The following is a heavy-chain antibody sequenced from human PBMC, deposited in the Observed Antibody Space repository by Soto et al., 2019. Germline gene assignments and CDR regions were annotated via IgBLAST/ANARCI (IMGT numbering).Heavy chain of an antibody. V-gene: IGHV1-18*01. CDR2: ISAYNANT. J-gene: IGHJ4*02. Sequence: RQAHKQGLEWMGWISAYNANTNYAQKLQGRVTMTTDTSTSTAYMELRSLRSDDTAVYYCARDLLGDPYYWGQGTLVTVSS. D-gene: IGHD2-21*01. CDR3: ARDLLGDPYY.